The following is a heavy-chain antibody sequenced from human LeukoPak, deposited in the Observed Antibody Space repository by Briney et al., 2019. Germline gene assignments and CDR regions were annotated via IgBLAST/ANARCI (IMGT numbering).Heavy chain of an antibody. CDR1: GGSISSGGYY. D-gene: IGHD6-6*01. V-gene: IGHV4-31*03. CDR3: ARGQEYSSSSGENYYFDY. Sequence: SETLSLTCTVSGGSISSGGYYWSWIRQHPGKGLEWIGYIYYSGSTYYNPSLKSRVTISVDTSKNQFSLKLSSVTAADTAVYYCARGQEYSSSSGENYYFDYWGQGTLVTVSS. J-gene: IGHJ4*02. CDR2: IYYSGST.